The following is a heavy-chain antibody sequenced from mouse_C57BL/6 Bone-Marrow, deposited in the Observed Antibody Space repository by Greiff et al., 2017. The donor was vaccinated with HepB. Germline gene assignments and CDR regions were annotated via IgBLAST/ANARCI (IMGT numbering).Heavy chain of an antibody. CDR2: IHPNSGST. V-gene: IGHV1-64*01. Sequence: QVQLQQPGAELVKPGASVKLSCKASGYTFTSYWMHWVRQRPGQGLEWIGMIHPNSGSTNYNEKFKSKATLTVDKSSSTAYMQLSSLTSEDSAVYYCARRGYGSSHWYFDVWGTGTTVTVSS. CDR1: GYTFTSYW. J-gene: IGHJ1*03. CDR3: ARRGYGSSHWYFDV. D-gene: IGHD1-1*01.